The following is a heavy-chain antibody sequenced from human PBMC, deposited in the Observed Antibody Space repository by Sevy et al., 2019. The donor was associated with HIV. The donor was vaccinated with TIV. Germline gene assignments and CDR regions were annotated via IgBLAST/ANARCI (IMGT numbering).Heavy chain of an antibody. D-gene: IGHD3-22*01. J-gene: IGHJ4*02. Sequence: GGSLRLSCAASGFTFSSYGMHWVRHAPGKGLEWVAVISYDGSNKYYADSVKGRFTISRDNSKNTLYLQMNSLRAEDTAVYYCANGGFGDYDSSGYHILGDYWGQGTLVTVSS. CDR3: ANGGFGDYDSSGYHILGDY. CDR1: GFTFSSYG. V-gene: IGHV3-30*18. CDR2: ISYDGSNK.